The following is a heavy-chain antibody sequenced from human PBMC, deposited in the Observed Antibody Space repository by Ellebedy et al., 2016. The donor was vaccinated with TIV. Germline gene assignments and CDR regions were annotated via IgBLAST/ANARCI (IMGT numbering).Heavy chain of an antibody. J-gene: IGHJ4*02. CDR2: IRNKANRYST. CDR1: GFTLSDHY. D-gene: IGHD1-26*01. Sequence: GESLKISCAASGFTLSDHYMDWLRQAPGKGLEWFGRIRNKANRYSTESAASVRGRFTISTDDSKNAVYLQMNSRKTEETAVYYCARSGSYSAFEYWGQGTLVTVSS. V-gene: IGHV3-72*01. CDR3: ARSGSYSAFEY.